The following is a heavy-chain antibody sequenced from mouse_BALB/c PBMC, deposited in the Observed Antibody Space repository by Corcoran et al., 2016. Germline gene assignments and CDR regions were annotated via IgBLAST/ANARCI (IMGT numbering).Heavy chain of an antibody. CDR1: GYTFTDYS. CDR3: ARSDYGVDY. CDR2: INPNNGGT. D-gene: IGHD2-4*01. V-gene: IGHV1-18*01. Sequence: EVLLQQSGPELVKPGASVKIPCKASGYTFTDYSMDWVKQSHGKSLEWIGDINPNNGGTIYNQKFKGKATLTVDKSSSTAYMALRSLTSEDTAVYDCARSDYGVDYWDQGTTLTVSS. J-gene: IGHJ2*01.